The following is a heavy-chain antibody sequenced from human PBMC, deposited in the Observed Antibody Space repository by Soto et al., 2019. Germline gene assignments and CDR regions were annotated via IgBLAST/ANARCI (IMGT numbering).Heavy chain of an antibody. J-gene: IGHJ4*02. CDR1: GGSISSYY. Sequence: PSETLSLTCTVSGGSISSYYWSWIRQPPGKGLEWIGYIYYSGSTNYNPSLKSRVTISVDTSKNQFSLKLSSVTAADTAVYYCASGRTRYDFWSGPQFDYWGQGTLVTVFS. V-gene: IGHV4-59*08. D-gene: IGHD3-3*01. CDR2: IYYSGST. CDR3: ASGRTRYDFWSGPQFDY.